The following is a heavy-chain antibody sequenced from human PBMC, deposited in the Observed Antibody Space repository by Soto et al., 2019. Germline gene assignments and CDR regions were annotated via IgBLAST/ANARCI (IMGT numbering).Heavy chain of an antibody. Sequence: GESLKISCKGSGYSFTSYWIGWVRQMPGKGLEWMGTIYPGDSDTRYSPSFQGQVTISADKSISTAYLQWSSLKASDTAMYYCARLPYSSSWYYYYYGMDVWGQGTTVTVSS. D-gene: IGHD6-13*01. CDR1: GYSFTSYW. CDR2: IYPGDSDT. CDR3: ARLPYSSSWYYYYYGMDV. V-gene: IGHV5-51*01. J-gene: IGHJ6*02.